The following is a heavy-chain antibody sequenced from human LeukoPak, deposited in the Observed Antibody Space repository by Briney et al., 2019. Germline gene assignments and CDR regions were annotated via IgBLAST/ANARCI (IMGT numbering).Heavy chain of an antibody. CDR2: INHSGST. Sequence: SETLSLTCAVYGGSFSGYYWSWIRQPPGKGLEWIGEINHSGSTNYNPSPKSRVTISVDTSKNQLSLKLSSVTAADTAGYYCARVRGVGAAYFDYWGQGTLVTVSS. J-gene: IGHJ4*02. D-gene: IGHD1-26*01. V-gene: IGHV4-34*01. CDR1: GGSFSGYY. CDR3: ARVRGVGAAYFDY.